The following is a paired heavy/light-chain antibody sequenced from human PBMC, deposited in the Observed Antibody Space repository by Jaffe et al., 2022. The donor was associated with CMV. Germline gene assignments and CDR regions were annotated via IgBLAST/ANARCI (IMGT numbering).Light chain of an antibody. V-gene: IGKV3-20*01. Sequence: EIVLTQSPGTLSLSPGERATLSCRASQSVSSSYLAWYQQKPGQAPRLLIYGASSRATGIPDRFSGSGSGTDFTLTISRLEPEDFAMYYCQQYGSSPLTFGGGTKVEIK. J-gene: IGKJ4*01. CDR1: QSVSSSY. CDR3: QQYGSSPLT. CDR2: GAS.
Heavy chain of an antibody. CDR1: GYTFTNYA. Sequence: QVQLVQSGAEVKKPGASVKVSCKASGYTFTNYAMHWVRQAPGQRLEWMGWINVGNGNTKYSQKFKGRVTITRDTSATTVYMEVSRLRSEDTAVYYCARPLYRLCSGGSCNDDWFDPWGQGTLVTVSS. D-gene: IGHD2-15*01. J-gene: IGHJ5*02. CDR3: ARPLYRLCSGGSCNDDWFDP. CDR2: INVGNGNT. V-gene: IGHV1-3*01.